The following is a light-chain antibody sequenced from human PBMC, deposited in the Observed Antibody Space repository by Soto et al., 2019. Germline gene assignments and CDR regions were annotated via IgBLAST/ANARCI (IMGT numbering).Light chain of an antibody. Sequence: EMVMTQSPATLSVSPGDGVTLSCRASQNVGYSLAWYQQKPGQPPRVLIYGASTRITGVPARFSGSGSGTDFTHTITNLQSEDFAVYYCQQYNNWPEYTFGQGTKLEI. CDR1: QNVGYS. J-gene: IGKJ2*01. CDR3: QQYNNWPEYT. V-gene: IGKV3-15*01. CDR2: GAS.